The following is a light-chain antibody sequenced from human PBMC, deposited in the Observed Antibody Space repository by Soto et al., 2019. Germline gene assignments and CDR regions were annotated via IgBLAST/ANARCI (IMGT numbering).Light chain of an antibody. V-gene: IGLV2-14*01. CDR1: SSDVGSYNY. J-gene: IGLJ1*01. CDR3: SSYAGSTNV. Sequence: QSVLTPPASVSGSPGQSITISCTRTSSDVGSYNYVSWYQQHPRKPPNLMIYEVSNRPSGVSDRFSGSKSANTASLTVSGLQAEDEADYYCSSYAGSTNVFGTGTKLTVL. CDR2: EVS.